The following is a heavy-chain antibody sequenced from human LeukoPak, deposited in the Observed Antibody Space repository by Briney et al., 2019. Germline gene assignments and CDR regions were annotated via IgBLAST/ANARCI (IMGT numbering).Heavy chain of an antibody. V-gene: IGHV3-7*03. CDR1: GFIFSSNW. CDR2: IKETGSEK. Sequence: GGSLRLSCAASGFIFSSNWMSWVRQAPGKGLEWVANIKETGSEKSYVDSVKGRFIISRDNSENTLYLQMNSLRAKDTAVYYCATQFLGYCSSTSCLDYWGQGTLVTVSS. CDR3: ATQFLGYCSSTSCLDY. J-gene: IGHJ4*02. D-gene: IGHD2-2*01.